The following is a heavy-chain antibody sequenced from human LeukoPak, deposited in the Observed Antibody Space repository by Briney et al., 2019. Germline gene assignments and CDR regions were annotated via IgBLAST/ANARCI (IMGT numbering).Heavy chain of an antibody. D-gene: IGHD3-22*01. J-gene: IGHJ4*02. CDR1: GYTFTGYY. CDR3: ARDNSYYYDSSGSF. V-gene: IGHV1-2*02. Sequence: GASVKVSCKASGYTFTGYYMHWVRQAPGQGLEWMGWINPNSGGTNYAQKFQGRVTMTRDTSISTAYMELSRLRSDDTAVYYCARDNSYYYDSSGSFWGQGTLVTVSS. CDR2: INPNSGGT.